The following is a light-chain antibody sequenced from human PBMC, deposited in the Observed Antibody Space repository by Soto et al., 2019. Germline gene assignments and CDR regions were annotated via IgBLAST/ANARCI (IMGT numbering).Light chain of an antibody. CDR2: KAS. Sequence: DIQMTQSPSTLSASVGDRVTITCRASQSISSWLAWYQHKPGKAPNLLIYKASSLESGVPSRFSGSGSGTEFTLTVSSLQPDDFATYYCQQYDSYPLTFGGWTKLEIK. CDR1: QSISSW. CDR3: QQYDSYPLT. V-gene: IGKV1-5*03. J-gene: IGKJ4*01.